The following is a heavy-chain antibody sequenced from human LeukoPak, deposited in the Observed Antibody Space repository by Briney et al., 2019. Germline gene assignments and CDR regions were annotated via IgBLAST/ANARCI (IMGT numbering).Heavy chain of an antibody. CDR1: GYTFTSYG. D-gene: IGHD2-2*02. V-gene: IGHV1-18*01. CDR3: ARVLVYCSSTSCYTGESWFDP. J-gene: IGHJ5*02. CDR2: ISAYNGNT. Sequence: GASVTVSCTASGYTFTSYGISWVRQAPGQGLEWMGWISAYNGNTNYAQKLQGRVTMTTDTSTSTAYMELRSLRSDDTAVYYCARVLVYCSSTSCYTGESWFDPWGQGTLVTVSS.